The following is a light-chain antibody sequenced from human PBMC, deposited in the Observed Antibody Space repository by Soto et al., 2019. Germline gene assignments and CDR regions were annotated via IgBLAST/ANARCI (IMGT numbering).Light chain of an antibody. CDR2: AAS. CDR1: QGIRNY. CDR3: VKFSSGPV. Sequence: DIQMTQSPTSLSASVGDRVTITCRASQGIRNYVAWYQQIPGKAPKLLIYAASTLQSGVRSRFSSSGSGTYFTFKINGLQTEAIATCSCVKFSSGPVFGPGTKVQIK. V-gene: IGKV1-27*01. J-gene: IGKJ3*01.